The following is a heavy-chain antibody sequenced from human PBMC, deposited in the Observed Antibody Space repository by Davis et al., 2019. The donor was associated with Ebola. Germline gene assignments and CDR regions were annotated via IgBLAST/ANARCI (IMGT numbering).Heavy chain of an antibody. CDR1: GYTFNSHG. D-gene: IGHD6-19*01. J-gene: IGHJ4*02. CDR2: ISAYNGHT. V-gene: IGHV1-18*01. Sequence: ASVKVSCRASGYTFNSHGISWVRQAPGQGLEWMAWISAYNGHTNYAQKFQGRLTLTTDTSTSTVYMELRSLTSDDTAEYYCARGRNGGWDFDYWGQGTRVTVSS. CDR3: ARGRNGGWDFDY.